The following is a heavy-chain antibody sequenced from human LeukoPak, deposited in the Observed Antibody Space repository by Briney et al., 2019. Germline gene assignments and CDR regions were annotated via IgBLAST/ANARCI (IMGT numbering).Heavy chain of an antibody. Sequence: SETLSLTCAVYGGSFCGYYWSWIRQPPGKGLEWLGYIYSSGTINFNPSLKSRLTMSVDTSKNQFSLKLSSVTAADTAVYYCARHDKGFDYWGQGTLVTVSA. CDR1: GGSFCGYY. J-gene: IGHJ4*02. CDR3: ARHDKGFDY. CDR2: IYSSGTI. D-gene: IGHD3-22*01. V-gene: IGHV4-59*08.